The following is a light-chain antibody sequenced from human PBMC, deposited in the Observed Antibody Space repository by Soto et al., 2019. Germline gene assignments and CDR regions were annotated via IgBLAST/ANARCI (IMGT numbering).Light chain of an antibody. Sequence: EIVLTQSPGTLSLSPGERATLSCRASQSVRSSYLAWYQQRPGQAPRLLLYGASSRATGISDRFSGSGSGTDCTLTISRLEPEDFAVYYCQQYGTSPWTFGQGTKVEIK. CDR1: QSVRSSY. CDR3: QQYGTSPWT. CDR2: GAS. J-gene: IGKJ1*01. V-gene: IGKV3-20*01.